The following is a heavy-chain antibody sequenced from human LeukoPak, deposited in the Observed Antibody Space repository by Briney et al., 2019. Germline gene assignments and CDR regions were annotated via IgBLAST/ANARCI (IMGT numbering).Heavy chain of an antibody. CDR3: ARDQGNGYLGDC. V-gene: IGHV1-18*01. CDR2: ISAYNGDT. Sequence: ASVSVSCKASGYTFIRYGFSWVRQAPGQGLEWMGWISAYNGDTNYAQKVQGRVTMTTDTSTTTAYMELRSLRSDDTAVYYCARDQGNGYLGDCWGHRILISVSS. J-gene: IGHJ4*03. CDR1: GYTFIRYG. D-gene: IGHD3-22*01.